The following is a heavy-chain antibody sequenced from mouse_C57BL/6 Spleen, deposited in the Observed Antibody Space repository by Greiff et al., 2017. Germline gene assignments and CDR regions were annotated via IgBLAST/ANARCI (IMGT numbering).Heavy chain of an antibody. D-gene: IGHD1-1*01. Sequence: QVQLQQPGAELVKPGASVKLSCKASGYTFTSYWMQWVKRRPGQGLGWIGEIDPSDSFTNYNQKFKGKATLTVDTASSTAYMQLSSLTSEDAAVYYCARGDYYGSSPRAMDYWGQGTSVTVSS. CDR3: ARGDYYGSSPRAMDY. CDR1: GYTFTSYW. J-gene: IGHJ4*01. V-gene: IGHV1-50*01. CDR2: IDPSDSFT.